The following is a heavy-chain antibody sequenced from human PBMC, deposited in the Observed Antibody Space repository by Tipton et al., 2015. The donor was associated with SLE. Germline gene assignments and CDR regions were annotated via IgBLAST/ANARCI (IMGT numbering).Heavy chain of an antibody. D-gene: IGHD3-22*01. CDR2: IYYSGST. J-gene: IGHJ4*02. Sequence: TLSLTCTVSGGPISSYYWSWIRQPPGKGLEWIGYIYYSGSTKYNPSLKSRVTISVDTSKNQFSLKLNSVTAADTAVYYCARDHGITMIGEYWGQGTLVTVS. V-gene: IGHV4-59*01. CDR3: ARDHGITMIGEY. CDR1: GGPISSYY.